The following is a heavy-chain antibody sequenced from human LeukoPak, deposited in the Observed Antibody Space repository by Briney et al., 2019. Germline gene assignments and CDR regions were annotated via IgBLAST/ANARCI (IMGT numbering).Heavy chain of an antibody. CDR1: GGSTSSSSYY. D-gene: IGHD3-10*01. V-gene: IGHV4-39*01. J-gene: IGHJ4*02. CDR2: IYYSGNT. CDR3: ASQDERITMVRGVIRFDY. Sequence: PSETLSLTCTVSGGSTSSSSYYWGWIRRPPGKGLEWIGSIYYSGNTYYNPSLKSRVTISVGTSKNQFSLKLSSVTAADTAVYYCASQDERITMVRGVIRFDYWGQGTLVPSPQ.